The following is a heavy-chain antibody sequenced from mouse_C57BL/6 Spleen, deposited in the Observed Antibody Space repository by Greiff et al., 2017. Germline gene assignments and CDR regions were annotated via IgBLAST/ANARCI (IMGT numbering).Heavy chain of an antibody. D-gene: IGHD1-1*01. CDR1: GFSLSTFGMG. J-gene: IGHJ1*03. V-gene: IGHV8-8*01. Sequence: ESGPGILQPSQTLSLTCSFSGFSLSTFGMGVGWIRQPSGKGLEWLAHIWWDDDKYYNPALKSQLTISKDTSQNQVFLKIANVDTADTATYYSARMGYYGSSYYWYFDVWGTGTTVTVSS. CDR3: ARMGYYGSSYYWYFDV. CDR2: IWWDDDK.